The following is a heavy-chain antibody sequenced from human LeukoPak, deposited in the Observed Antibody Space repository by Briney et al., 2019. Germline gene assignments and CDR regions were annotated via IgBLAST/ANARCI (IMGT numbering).Heavy chain of an antibody. J-gene: IGHJ4*02. V-gene: IGHV1-69*06. CDR1: RGTFSSYA. CDR2: IIPIFGTA. D-gene: IGHD3/OR15-3a*01. CDR3: ARARTGPFDY. Sequence: ASVKVSCKASRGTFSSYAISWVRQAPGQGLEWMERIIPIFGTANYAQKFQGRVTITADKSTSTAYMELSSLRSEDTAVYYCARARTGPFDYWGQGTLVTVSS.